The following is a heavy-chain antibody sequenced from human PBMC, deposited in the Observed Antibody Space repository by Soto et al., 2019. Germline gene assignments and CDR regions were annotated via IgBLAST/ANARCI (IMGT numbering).Heavy chain of an antibody. Sequence: VVSLRLSCAASGFTFSSYGMHWVRQAPGKGLEWVAVISYDGSNKYYADSVKGRFTISRDNSKNTLYLQMNSLRAEDTAVYYCAKGAGVRGVIIIFDYWGQGTLVTVSS. J-gene: IGHJ4*02. D-gene: IGHD3-10*01. V-gene: IGHV3-30*18. CDR2: ISYDGSNK. CDR3: AKGAGVRGVIIIFDY. CDR1: GFTFSSYG.